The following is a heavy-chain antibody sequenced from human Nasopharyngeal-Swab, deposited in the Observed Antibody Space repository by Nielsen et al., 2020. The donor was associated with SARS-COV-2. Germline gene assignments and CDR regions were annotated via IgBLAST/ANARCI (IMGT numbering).Heavy chain of an antibody. Sequence: SQTLSLTCAISGDSVSSNNVGWNWIRQSPSRGLEWLGRTYYGSKWYNHYAPSVKSRVTIKPDTSKNQFSLQMDSVTPEDSAGYYCARGFLQTGFDYWGQGTLVTVSS. CDR2: TYYGSKWYN. D-gene: IGHD3-9*01. CDR1: GDSVSSNNVG. CDR3: ARGFLQTGFDY. V-gene: IGHV6-1*01. J-gene: IGHJ4*02.